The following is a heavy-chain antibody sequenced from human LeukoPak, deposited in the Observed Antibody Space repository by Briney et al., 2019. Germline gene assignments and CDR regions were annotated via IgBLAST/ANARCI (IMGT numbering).Heavy chain of an antibody. V-gene: IGHV3-30*04. D-gene: IGHD1-26*01. CDR1: GFTFSSYA. CDR2: ISYDGSNK. Sequence: GGSLRLSCAASGFTFSSYAMHWVRQAPGKGLEWVAVISYDGSNKYYADSVKGRFTISRDNTKNSVYLQMNSLKDEDTGVYYCASIWEASGGYWGQGTLVIVSS. J-gene: IGHJ4*02. CDR3: ASIWEASGGY.